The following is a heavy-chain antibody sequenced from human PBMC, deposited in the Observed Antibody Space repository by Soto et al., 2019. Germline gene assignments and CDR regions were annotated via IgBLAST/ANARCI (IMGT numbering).Heavy chain of an antibody. CDR1: GASISYGGFS. D-gene: IGHD5-12*01. CDR2: ISHLEST. Sequence: SETLSLTCTVSGASISYGGFSWSWIRQSPGKGLEWIGYISHLESTYFHPSFKSRLTMSIGRTRNQFSLKLSSVTAADMAVYYCARGGGYDSFDYWGQGVLVTVSS. CDR3: ARGGGYDSFDY. V-gene: IGHV4-30-2*06. J-gene: IGHJ4*02.